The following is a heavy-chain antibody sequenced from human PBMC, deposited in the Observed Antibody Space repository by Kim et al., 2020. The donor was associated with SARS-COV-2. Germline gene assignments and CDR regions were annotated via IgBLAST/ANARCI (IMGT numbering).Heavy chain of an antibody. CDR1: GVSISTNTFY. CDR3: VRTEGHYYFYGMDV. CDR2: GLYSGTT. J-gene: IGHJ6*02. V-gene: IGHV4-61*01. D-gene: IGHD3-3*01. Sequence: SETLSLTCSVSGVSISTNTFYWTWVRQSPGKGLEWIGFGLYSGTTRYNPSLMSRVSISLDTSKNQFSLNLGSVTPADTAVYYCVRTEGHYYFYGMDVWGHGTTVTVSS.